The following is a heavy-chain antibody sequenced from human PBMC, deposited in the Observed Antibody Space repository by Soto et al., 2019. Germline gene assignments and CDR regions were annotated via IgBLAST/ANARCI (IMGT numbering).Heavy chain of an antibody. CDR2: ISPYTGNT. V-gene: IGHV1-18*01. D-gene: IGHD3-16*01. CDR1: GYIFVNYG. J-gene: IGHJ6*02. Sequence: QVQLVQSGDEVKKPGASVKVSCKASGYIFVNYGIAWVRQAPGQGLEWMGGISPYTGNTHSATKIQGRLTMTTDTSTSTAYMALGSLTSDDTAVYYCVMVDNYVTPTPQDVWGQGTTVTVSS. CDR3: VMVDNYVTPTPQDV.